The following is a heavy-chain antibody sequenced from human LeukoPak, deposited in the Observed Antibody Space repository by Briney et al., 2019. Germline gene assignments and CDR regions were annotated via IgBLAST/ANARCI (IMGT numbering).Heavy chain of an antibody. V-gene: IGHV3-30*02. CDR1: GFTFSTYG. D-gene: IGHD2-2*02. CDR2: IRYDGSNK. Sequence: GGSLRLSCAASGFTFSTYGMHWVRQAPGKGLEWVTFIRYDGSNKYYADSVKGRFTISRDNSKNTLYLQMNSLRAEDTAVYYCAKGVGGYCGSASCYTGPFDYWGQGTLVTVSS. CDR3: AKGVGGYCGSASCYTGPFDY. J-gene: IGHJ4*02.